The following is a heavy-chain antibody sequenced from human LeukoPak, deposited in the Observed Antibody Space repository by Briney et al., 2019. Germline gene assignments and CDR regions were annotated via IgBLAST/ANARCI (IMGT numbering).Heavy chain of an antibody. CDR1: GGSISSGNYY. CDR2: VYTSGST. CDR3: ARGGYDFWSGYYSYMDV. D-gene: IGHD3-3*01. Sequence: SETLSLTCTVSGGSISSGNYYWSWIRQPAGKGLEWIGRVYTSGSTNYNPSLKSRVTISVDTSKNQFSLKLSSVTAADTAVYYCARGGYDFWSGYYSYMDVWGKGTTVTVSS. V-gene: IGHV4-61*02. J-gene: IGHJ6*03.